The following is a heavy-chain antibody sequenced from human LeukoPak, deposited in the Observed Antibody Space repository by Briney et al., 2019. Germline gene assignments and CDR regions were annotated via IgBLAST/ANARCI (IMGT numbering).Heavy chain of an antibody. CDR3: ARDTPSGSYRNFDY. Sequence: KPGGSLRLSCAASGFTFSDYYMSWIRQAPGKGLEWVSYISSSGSTIYYADSVKGRFTISRDNAKNSLYLQMNSLRAEDTAVYYCARDTPSGSYRNFDYWGQGTPVTVSS. D-gene: IGHD1-26*01. CDR2: ISSSGSTI. J-gene: IGHJ4*02. V-gene: IGHV3-11*01. CDR1: GFTFSDYY.